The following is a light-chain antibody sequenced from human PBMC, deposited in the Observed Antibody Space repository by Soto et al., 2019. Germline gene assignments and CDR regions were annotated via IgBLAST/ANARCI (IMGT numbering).Light chain of an antibody. V-gene: IGKV3-20*01. Sequence: EIVLTQSPGTLSLSPGERATLSCRASQSVSSSYLAWYQQKPGQAPRLRIYGASSRAAGIPDRFSGSGSGTDFTLTISRLEPEEFAVYYCQQYGSSPRYTFGQGTKLEIK. CDR1: QSVSSSY. J-gene: IGKJ2*01. CDR2: GAS. CDR3: QQYGSSPRYT.